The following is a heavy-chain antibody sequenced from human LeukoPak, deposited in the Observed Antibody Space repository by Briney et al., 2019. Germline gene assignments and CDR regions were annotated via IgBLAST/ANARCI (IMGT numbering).Heavy chain of an antibody. V-gene: IGHV4-59*08. J-gene: IGHJ3*01. Sequence: SETLSLTCTVSGGSTSSHFWTWIRQPPGKGLEWPGYVYNSGRTNYNPSLLSRVTMSLDASKHQFYLKLTSVTAADTAVYFCARDDYGVFDAFDVWGQGTVVTVSS. CDR2: VYNSGRT. CDR3: ARDDYGVFDAFDV. D-gene: IGHD3-16*01. CDR1: GGSTSSHF.